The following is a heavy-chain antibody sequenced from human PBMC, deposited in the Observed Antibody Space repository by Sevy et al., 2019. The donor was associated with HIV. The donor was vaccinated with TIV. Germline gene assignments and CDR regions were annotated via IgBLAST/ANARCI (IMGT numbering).Heavy chain of an antibody. V-gene: IGHV1-24*01. D-gene: IGHD3-10*01. CDR1: GYTLTELS. CDR2: FDPEDGET. CDR3: AIRHTLMVRGVIASYNWFDP. Sequence: ASVKVSCKVSGYTLTELSMHWVRQAPGKGLEWMGGFDPEDGETIYAQKFQGRVTMTEDTSTDTAYMELSSLRSEDTAVYYCAIRHTLMVRGVIASYNWFDPWGQGTLVTVSS. J-gene: IGHJ5*02.